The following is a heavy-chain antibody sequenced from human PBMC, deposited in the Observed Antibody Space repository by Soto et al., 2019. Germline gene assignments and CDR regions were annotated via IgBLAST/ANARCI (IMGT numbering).Heavy chain of an antibody. CDR2: ISYDGSDK. Sequence: QVQLVESGGGVVQPGWSLRLSCAASGFTFSSYGMHWVRQAPGKGLEWVALISYDGSDKYYADSVKGRFTISRDNSKNTLYLQMNSLRVEDTAVYYCGTGQYFSDYWGQGTLVTVSS. CDR1: GFTFSSYG. D-gene: IGHD1-1*01. V-gene: IGHV3-30*03. J-gene: IGHJ4*02. CDR3: GTGQYFSDY.